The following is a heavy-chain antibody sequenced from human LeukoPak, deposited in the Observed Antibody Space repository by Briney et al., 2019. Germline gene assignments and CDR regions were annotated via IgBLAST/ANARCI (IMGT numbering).Heavy chain of an antibody. Sequence: GGSLRLSCAASGFTFSSYWMSWVRQAPGKGLEWVANIKQDGSEKYYVDSVKGRFTISRDNAKNSLYLQMNSLRAEDTAVYYCARDPAVAGTGFDYWGQGTLVTVSS. CDR2: IKQDGSEK. V-gene: IGHV3-7*01. CDR3: ARDPAVAGTGFDY. J-gene: IGHJ4*02. D-gene: IGHD6-19*01. CDR1: GFTFSSYW.